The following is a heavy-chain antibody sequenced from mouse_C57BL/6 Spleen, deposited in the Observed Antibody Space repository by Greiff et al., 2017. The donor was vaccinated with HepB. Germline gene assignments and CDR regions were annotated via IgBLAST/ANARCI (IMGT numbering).Heavy chain of an antibody. CDR1: GYTFTSYW. Sequence: VQLQQPGAELVKPGASVKLSCKASGYTFTSYWMQWVKHRPGQGLEWIGEIDPADSYTNYDQKFKGKATLTVETSSSTAYMQLSSLTSEDSAVYYCARECAYWGQGTLVTVSA. CDR2: IDPADSYT. J-gene: IGHJ3*01. CDR3: ARECAY. V-gene: IGHV1-50*01.